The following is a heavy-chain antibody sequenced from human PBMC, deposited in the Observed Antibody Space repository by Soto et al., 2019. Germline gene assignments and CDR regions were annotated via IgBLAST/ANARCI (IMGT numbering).Heavy chain of an antibody. CDR2: ISASGGST. D-gene: IGHD3-22*01. Sequence: PGGSLRLSCAASGFTFSSYAMSWVRQAPGKGLEWVSDISASGGSTYYADSVEGRFTISRDNSKNTLFLQMNSLRADDTAVYYCAKILNTVIVASFDYWGQGTLVTVSS. J-gene: IGHJ4*02. CDR3: AKILNTVIVASFDY. CDR1: GFTFSSYA. V-gene: IGHV3-23*01.